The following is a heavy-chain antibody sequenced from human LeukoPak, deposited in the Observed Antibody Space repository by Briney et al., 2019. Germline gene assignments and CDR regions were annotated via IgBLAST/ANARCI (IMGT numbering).Heavy chain of an antibody. CDR2: ISGSGGST. V-gene: IGHV3-23*01. CDR3: AKARLTYYYDSSGYYFDY. J-gene: IGHJ4*02. D-gene: IGHD3-22*01. Sequence: GGSLRLSCAASGFTFSSYAMSWVRQASGKGLEWVSAISGSGGSTYYADSVKGRFTISRDNSKNTLYLQMNSLRAEDTAVYYCAKARLTYYYDSSGYYFDYWGQGTLVTVSS. CDR1: GFTFSSYA.